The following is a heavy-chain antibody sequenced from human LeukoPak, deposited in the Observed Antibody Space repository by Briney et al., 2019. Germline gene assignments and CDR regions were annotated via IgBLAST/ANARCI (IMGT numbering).Heavy chain of an antibody. CDR2: IYDSGST. V-gene: IGHV4-39*01. CDR3: ARHDAGGYSYGFDY. Sequence: SETLSLTCTVSGVSIRSSYYYWGWIRQPPGKGLEWIGSIYDSGSTYYNPSLKSRVTISVDTSKNQLSLKLSSVTAAETAVYYCARHDAGGYSYGFDYWGQGTLVIVSS. J-gene: IGHJ4*02. D-gene: IGHD5-18*01. CDR1: GVSIRSSYYY.